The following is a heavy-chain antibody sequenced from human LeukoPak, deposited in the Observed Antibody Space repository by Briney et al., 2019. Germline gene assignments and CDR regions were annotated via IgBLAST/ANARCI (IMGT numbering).Heavy chain of an antibody. CDR1: GGSISSSSYS. CDR3: ARDYGDYGYYYGMDV. CDR2: IYYSGST. D-gene: IGHD4-17*01. V-gene: IGHV4-39*07. J-gene: IGHJ6*02. Sequence: SETLSLTCTVSGGSISSSSYSWGWIRQSPGKGLEWIGSIYYSGSTYYNPSLKSRVTISVDTSKNQFSLKLSSVTAADTAVYYCARDYGDYGYYYGMDVWGQGTTVTVSS.